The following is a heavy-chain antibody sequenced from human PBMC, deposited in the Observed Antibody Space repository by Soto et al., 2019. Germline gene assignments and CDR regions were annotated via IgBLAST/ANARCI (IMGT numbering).Heavy chain of an antibody. CDR3: AKEYCSGGSCYTGAFDI. D-gene: IGHD2-15*01. CDR2: ISGSGGST. J-gene: IGHJ3*02. V-gene: IGHV3-23*01. Sequence: PGGSLRLSCAASGFTFSSYAMSWVRQAPGKGLEWVSAISGSGGSTYYADSVKGRFTISRDDSKNTLYLQMNSLRAEDTAVYYCAKEYCSGGSCYTGAFDIWGQGTMVTVSS. CDR1: GFTFSSYA.